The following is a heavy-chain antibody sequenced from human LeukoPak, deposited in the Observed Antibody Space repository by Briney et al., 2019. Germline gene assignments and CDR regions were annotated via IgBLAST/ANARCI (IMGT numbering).Heavy chain of an antibody. CDR1: GGSISSYY. CDR2: IYYSGST. V-gene: IGHV4-59*01. J-gene: IGHJ3*02. CDR3: ARTSHGAFDI. Sequence: SSETLSLTCTVSGGSISSYYWSWIRQPPGKGLEWIGYIYYSGSTNYNPSLKSRVTISVDTSKNQFSLKLSSVTAADTAVYYCARTSHGAFDIWGQGTMVTVSS.